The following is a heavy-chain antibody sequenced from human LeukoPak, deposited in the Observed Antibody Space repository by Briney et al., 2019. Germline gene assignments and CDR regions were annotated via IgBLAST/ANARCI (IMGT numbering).Heavy chain of an antibody. CDR2: IWFDGGKI. Sequence: GRSLRLSCAASGFPFSSYVMHWLRQAPREGLEWVAVIWFDGGKIYYADSVKGRFTISRDNSKNTLYLQMNSLRDEDTAVYHCARDFTNIRGGGYFDNWGQGTLVTVSS. D-gene: IGHD2-15*01. J-gene: IGHJ4*02. V-gene: IGHV3-33*01. CDR3: ARDFTNIRGGGYFDN. CDR1: GFPFSSYV.